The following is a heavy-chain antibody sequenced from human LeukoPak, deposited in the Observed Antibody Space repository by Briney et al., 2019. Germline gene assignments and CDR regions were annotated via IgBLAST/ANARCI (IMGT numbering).Heavy chain of an antibody. CDR3: ARASRAGGLDY. CDR2: INPSGGST. CDR1: GYTFTNYY. V-gene: IGHV1-46*01. Sequence: ASVKVSCKASGYTFTNYYIHWVRQAPGQGLEWMGIINPSGGSTGYAQMFQGRVTMTRDTSTSTVYMELSILRSEDTAVYYCARASRAGGLDYWGQGTLVTVSS. D-gene: IGHD6-13*01. J-gene: IGHJ4*02.